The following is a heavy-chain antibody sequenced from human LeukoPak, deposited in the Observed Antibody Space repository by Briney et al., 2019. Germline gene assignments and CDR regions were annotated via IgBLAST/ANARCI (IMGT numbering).Heavy chain of an antibody. V-gene: IGHV3-33*01. J-gene: IGHJ4*02. CDR3: ARDSGSYLPLNY. CDR2: IWYDGSNK. D-gene: IGHD1-26*01. Sequence: GGSLRLSCAASGFTFSSYGMHWVRQAPGKGLEWVAVIWYDGSNKYYADSVKGRFTISRDNSKNTLYLQMNSLRAEDTAVYYCARDSGSYLPLNYWGQGTLVTVSS. CDR1: GFTFSSYG.